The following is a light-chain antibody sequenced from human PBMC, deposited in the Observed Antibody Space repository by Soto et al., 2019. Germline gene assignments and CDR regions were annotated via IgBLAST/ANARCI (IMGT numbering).Light chain of an antibody. V-gene: IGKV1-5*01. CDR2: DAS. CDR1: QSVRSW. CDR3: QQYDNYPLT. Sequence: DLQMTPSPFTPSASVGDRVTITCPASQSVRSWLAWYQQKPGRAPKFLIYDASSLESGVPSRFSGSGSGTEFTLTISNLQPDDFATYYCQQYDNYPLTFGGGTKVDIK. J-gene: IGKJ4*01.